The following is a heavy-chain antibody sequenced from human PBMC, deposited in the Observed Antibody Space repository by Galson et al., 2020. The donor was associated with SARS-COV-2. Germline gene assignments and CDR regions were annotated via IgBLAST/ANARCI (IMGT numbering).Heavy chain of an antibody. D-gene: IGHD2-15*01. CDR1: GFTFSDYY. CDR2: ISDSGRTT. J-gene: IGHJ5*02. V-gene: IGHV3-11*01. Sequence: TGGSLRLSCAVSGFTFSDYYVSWIRQAPGKGLEWISYISDSGRTTDYAASVKGRFTISRDNSKNSVYLQMHSVRAEDTAVYYCAREALAAQWFDPWGQGTLVTVSS. CDR3: AREALAAQWFDP.